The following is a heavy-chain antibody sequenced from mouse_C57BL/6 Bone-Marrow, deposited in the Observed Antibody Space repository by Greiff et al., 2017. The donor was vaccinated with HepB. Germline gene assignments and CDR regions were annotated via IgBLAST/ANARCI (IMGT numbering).Heavy chain of an antibody. D-gene: IGHD1-1*01. Sequence: QVQLQQPGAELLKPGASVKLSCKASGYTFTSYWMHWVKQRPGRGLEWIGRIDPNSGGTKYNEKFKSKATLTVDKPSSTAYMQLSSLTSEDSAVYYCARSLITTVVEGNFDVWGTGTTVTVSS. CDR2: IDPNSGGT. V-gene: IGHV1-72*01. CDR1: GYTFTSYW. CDR3: ARSLITTVVEGNFDV. J-gene: IGHJ1*03.